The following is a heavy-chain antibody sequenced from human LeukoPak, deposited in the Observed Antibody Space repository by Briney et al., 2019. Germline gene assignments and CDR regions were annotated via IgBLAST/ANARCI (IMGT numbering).Heavy chain of an antibody. V-gene: IGHV4-59*01. CDR2: IYYSGST. CDR3: ARVPPGTRAPPPDY. D-gene: IGHD1-1*01. J-gene: IGHJ4*02. CDR1: GGSISSYY. Sequence: SETLFLTCTVSGGSISSYYWSWIRQPPGKGLEWIGYIYYSGSTNYNPSLKSRVTISVDTSKNQFSLKLSSVTAADTAVYYCARVPPGTRAPPPDYWGQGTLVTVSS.